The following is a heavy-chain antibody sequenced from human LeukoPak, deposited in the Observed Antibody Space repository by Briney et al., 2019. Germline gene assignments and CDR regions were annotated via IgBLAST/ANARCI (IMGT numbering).Heavy chain of an antibody. Sequence: PSETLSLTCTVSGYSISCGYYWGWIRQPPGKGLEWIGSIYHSGSTYYNPSLKSRVTISVDTSKNQFSLKTRSVTAADTAVYYCARGRAVLQDYYQFDPWGQGTLVTVSS. D-gene: IGHD1-26*01. J-gene: IGHJ5*02. CDR3: ARGRAVLQDYYQFDP. CDR2: IYHSGST. V-gene: IGHV4-38-2*02. CDR1: GYSISCGYY.